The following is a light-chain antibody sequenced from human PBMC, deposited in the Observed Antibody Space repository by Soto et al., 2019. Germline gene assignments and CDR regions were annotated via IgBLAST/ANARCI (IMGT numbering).Light chain of an antibody. CDR1: SSDVGGYNY. Sequence: QSALTQPASVSGSPGQSITISCTGTSSDVGGYNYVSWYQQHPGTAPQLMIYDVTNRPSGVSNRFSGSKSGNTASLTISGLQAEDEADYYCSSYTSSSTPLVFGGGTKLTVL. CDR2: DVT. J-gene: IGLJ3*02. CDR3: SSYTSSSTPLV. V-gene: IGLV2-14*01.